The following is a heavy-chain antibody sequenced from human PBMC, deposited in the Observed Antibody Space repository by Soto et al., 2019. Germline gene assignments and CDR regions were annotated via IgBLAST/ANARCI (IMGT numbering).Heavy chain of an antibody. CDR2: IIPILGIA. J-gene: IGHJ4*02. D-gene: IGHD3-10*01. Sequence: QVQLVQSGAEVKKPGSSVKVSCKASGGTFSSYTISWVRQAPGQGLEWMGRIIPILGIANYAQKFQGRVTITADQSTRTAYVERSSLRSEDTAVYYCAVGPDYYGSGRPPDYWGQGTLVTVSS. V-gene: IGHV1-69*02. CDR1: GGTFSSYT. CDR3: AVGPDYYGSGRPPDY.